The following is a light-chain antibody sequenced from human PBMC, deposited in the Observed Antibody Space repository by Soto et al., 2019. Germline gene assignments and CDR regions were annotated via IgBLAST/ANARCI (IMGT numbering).Light chain of an antibody. Sequence: QSVLTQPASVSGSPGQSITLSCTGTRSDVGSSDLVSWYQQHPGKAPKLLIYEVSERPSGVSNRFSGSKSGNTASLTISGLQAEDEADYYCCSYAGSSTLVFGGGTKLTVL. CDR1: RSDVGSSDL. CDR3: CSYAGSSTLV. J-gene: IGLJ2*01. V-gene: IGLV2-23*02. CDR2: EVS.